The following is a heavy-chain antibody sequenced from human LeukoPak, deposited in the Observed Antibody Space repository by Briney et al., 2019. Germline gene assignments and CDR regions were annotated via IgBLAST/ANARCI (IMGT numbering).Heavy chain of an antibody. CDR1: GGSISSYY. D-gene: IGHD5-24*01. V-gene: IGHV4-59*01. CDR3: ARGQRWLQFFDY. J-gene: IGHJ4*02. CDR2: IYYSGST. Sequence: PSETLSFTCTVSGGSISSYYWSWIRQPPGKGLEWIGYIYYSGSTNYNPSLKSRVTISVDTSKNQFSLKLSSVTAADTAVYYCARGQRWLQFFDYWGQGTLVTVSS.